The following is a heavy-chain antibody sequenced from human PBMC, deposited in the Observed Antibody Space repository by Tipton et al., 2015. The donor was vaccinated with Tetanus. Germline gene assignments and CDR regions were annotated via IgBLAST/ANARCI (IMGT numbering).Heavy chain of an antibody. V-gene: IGHV4-59*12. D-gene: IGHD1-26*01. CDR1: GGSISSYY. CDR3: ARLWAWELLVY. Sequence: TLSLTCTVSGGSISSYYWSWIRQPPGKGLEWIGEIYHSGSTNYNPSLKSRVTISVDKSKNQFSLKLSSVTAADTAVYYCARLWAWELLVYWGQGALVTVSS. J-gene: IGHJ4*02. CDR2: IYHSGST.